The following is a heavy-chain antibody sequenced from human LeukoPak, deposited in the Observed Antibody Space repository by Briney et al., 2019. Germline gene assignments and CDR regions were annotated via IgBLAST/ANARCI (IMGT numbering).Heavy chain of an antibody. V-gene: IGHV3-20*04. Sequence: PGGSLRLSCAASGFTFDDYGMSWVRQAPGKGLEWVSGINWNGGSTGYADSVKGQFTISRDNAKNSLYLQMNSLRAEDTALYYCARDGCSSTSCYTPTYYFDYWGQGTLVTVSS. J-gene: IGHJ4*02. CDR2: INWNGGST. CDR1: GFTFDDYG. CDR3: ARDGCSSTSCYTPTYYFDY. D-gene: IGHD2-2*02.